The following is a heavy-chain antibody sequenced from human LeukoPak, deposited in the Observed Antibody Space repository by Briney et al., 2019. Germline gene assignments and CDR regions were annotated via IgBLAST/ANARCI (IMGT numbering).Heavy chain of an antibody. V-gene: IGHV3-23*01. CDR3: AKGPYSSGWYYFDY. CDR2: ISGSGGST. J-gene: IGHJ4*02. D-gene: IGHD6-19*01. CDR1: GFTFSSYA. Sequence: PGGSLRLSCAASGFTFSSYAMSWVRQAPGKGLEWVSTISGSGGSTYYADSVKGRFTISRDNSKNTLYLQMNSLRAEDTAVYYCAKGPYSSGWYYFDYWGQGTLVTVSS.